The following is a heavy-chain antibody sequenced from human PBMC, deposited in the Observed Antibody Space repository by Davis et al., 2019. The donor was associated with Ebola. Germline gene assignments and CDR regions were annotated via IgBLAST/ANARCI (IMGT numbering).Heavy chain of an antibody. D-gene: IGHD2-21*02. CDR2: ISHGGIT. CDR1: GASSSGYF. Sequence: MPSEPLSPTCPLYGASSSGYFWSWIRQPPGKGMEWIGQISHGGITNYHPSLKSRVTISLDTSNNQLYLRLDSVTAADTAVFYCARTAMTSIPDLGLGYNYFDPWGQGTLVSVSS. V-gene: IGHV4-34*01. CDR3: ARTAMTSIPDLGLGYNYFDP. J-gene: IGHJ5*02.